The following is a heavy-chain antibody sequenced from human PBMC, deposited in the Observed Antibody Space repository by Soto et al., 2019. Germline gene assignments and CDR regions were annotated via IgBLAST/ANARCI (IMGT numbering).Heavy chain of an antibody. D-gene: IGHD4-17*01. CDR3: AKDSTVTTSLYSYYYGLDV. CDR1: GFTFSNYA. V-gene: IGHV3-23*01. J-gene: IGHJ6*02. CDR2: ISGRGGST. Sequence: EVQLLESGGGLVQPGGSLRLSCTASGFTFSNYAMSWVLQAPDKGLEWVSAISGRGGSTYYADSVKGRFTISIDNSKNMLFRQMNSLRAEDTALYYCAKDSTVTTSLYSYYYGLDVWGQGTTVTVSS.